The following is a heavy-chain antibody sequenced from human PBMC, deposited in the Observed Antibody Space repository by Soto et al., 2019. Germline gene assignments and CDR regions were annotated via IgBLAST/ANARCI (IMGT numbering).Heavy chain of an antibody. J-gene: IGHJ4*02. D-gene: IGHD2-15*01. CDR1: GFNFRDYA. Sequence: GVLRLSCMSSGFNFRDYAISWFRQAPGRGLQWVSLIRSNNYDGTTEYAASVKGRFTISRDDSKTIAYLQINSLKTEDTGLYYCTRVSPDCSDGSCYPLNWGQGTLVTVSS. CDR2: IRSNNYDGTT. V-gene: IGHV3-49*03. CDR3: TRVSPDCSDGSCYPLN.